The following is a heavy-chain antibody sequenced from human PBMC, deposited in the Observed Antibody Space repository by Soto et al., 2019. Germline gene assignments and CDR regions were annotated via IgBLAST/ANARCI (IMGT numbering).Heavy chain of an antibody. D-gene: IGHD3-10*01. CDR1: GGTFSSYA. J-gene: IGHJ6*02. Sequence: QVQLVQSGAEVKKPGSSVKDSCKASGGTFSSYAINWVRQAPGQGLEWMGGIIRIFGTPDYAQRFQGRVTITADESTSTAYMELSSLRSEDTAVYYCARQGSNEYYYYGMDVWGQGTTVTVSS. V-gene: IGHV1-69*12. CDR3: ARQGSNEYYYYGMDV. CDR2: IIRIFGTP.